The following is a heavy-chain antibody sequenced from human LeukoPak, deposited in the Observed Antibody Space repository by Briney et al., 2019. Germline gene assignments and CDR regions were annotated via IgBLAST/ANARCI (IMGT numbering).Heavy chain of an antibody. Sequence: ASVKVSCKASGYTFITYGISWVRQAPGQGLEWMGWISAYKGDTNYAQKLQGRVTMTTHTYTSTAYMELRSLRSDDTAVYYCGRGPYCSRGTCYSQYLDYWGQGTLVRVS. CDR2: ISAYKGDT. J-gene: IGHJ4*02. D-gene: IGHD2-15*01. CDR3: GRGPYCSRGTCYSQYLDY. CDR1: GYTFITYG. V-gene: IGHV1-18*01.